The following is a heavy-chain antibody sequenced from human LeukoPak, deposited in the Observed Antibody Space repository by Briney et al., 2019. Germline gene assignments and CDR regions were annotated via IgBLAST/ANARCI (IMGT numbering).Heavy chain of an antibody. D-gene: IGHD6-13*01. CDR2: MNPNSGNT. V-gene: IGHV1-8*01. CDR3: ARVGSSSWYSRFDP. Sequence: ASVKVSCKASGYTFTSYDINWVRQAIGQGLEWMGWMNPNSGNTGYAQKFQGRVTMTRNTSISTAYMELSSLRSEDTAVYYCARVGSSSWYSRFDPWGQGTLVTVSS. J-gene: IGHJ5*02. CDR1: GYTFTSYD.